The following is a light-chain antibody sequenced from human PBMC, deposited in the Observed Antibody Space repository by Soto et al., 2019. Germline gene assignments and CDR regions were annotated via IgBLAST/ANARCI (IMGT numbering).Light chain of an antibody. CDR2: GAS. J-gene: IGKJ1*01. Sequence: EIVMTQSPATLSVSPGERATLSCRASQSVSSNLAWSQQKPGQAPRLLIYGASTRATGMPARFSGSGSGTEFTPTISSLQAEDVAVYYCQQYNNWPPWTFGQGTKVEIK. V-gene: IGKV3-15*01. CDR3: QQYNNWPPWT. CDR1: QSVSSN.